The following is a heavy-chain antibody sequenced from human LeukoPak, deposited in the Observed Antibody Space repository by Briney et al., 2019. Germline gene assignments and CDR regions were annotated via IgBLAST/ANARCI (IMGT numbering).Heavy chain of an antibody. CDR1: GGTFSSYA. CDR3: ARDKSPQWLARSFDY. D-gene: IGHD6-19*01. Sequence: ASVKVSCKASGGTFSSYAISWVRQAPGQGLEWMGGIIPIFGTANYAQKFQGRVTITADESTSTAYMELSSLRSEDTAVYYCARDKSPQWLARSFDYWGQGTLVTVSS. J-gene: IGHJ4*02. V-gene: IGHV1-69*13. CDR2: IIPIFGTA.